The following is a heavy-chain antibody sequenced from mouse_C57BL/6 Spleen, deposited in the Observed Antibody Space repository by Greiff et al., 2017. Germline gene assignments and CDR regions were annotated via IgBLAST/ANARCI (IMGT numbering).Heavy chain of an antibody. CDR3: ARAVYYDYDGAAWFAY. CDR1: GYTFTDYY. D-gene: IGHD2-4*01. CDR2: INPNNGGT. Sequence: VQLQQSGPELVKPGASVKISCKASGYTFTDYYMNWVKQSHGKSLEWIGDINPNNGGTSYNQKFKGKATLTVDKSSSTAYMELRSLTSEDSAVYYCARAVYYDYDGAAWFAYWGQGTLVTVSA. V-gene: IGHV1-26*01. J-gene: IGHJ3*01.